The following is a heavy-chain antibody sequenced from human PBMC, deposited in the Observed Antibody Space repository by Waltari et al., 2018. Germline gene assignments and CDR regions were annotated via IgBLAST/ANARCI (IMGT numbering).Heavy chain of an antibody. CDR1: GGSVISGGYY. CDR2: IYYSGST. D-gene: IGHD3-22*01. J-gene: IGHJ3*02. CDR3: ARGQDSYDSSGYSGEAFDI. V-gene: IGHV4-31*01. Sequence: QVQLQESGPGLVKPSQTLSLTCTVSGGSVISGGYYWSWIRPHPGKGLEWIGYIYYSGSTYYNPSFKSLVTISVDTSKNQFSLKLSSVTAADTAVYYCARGQDSYDSSGYSGEAFDIWGQGTMVTVSS.